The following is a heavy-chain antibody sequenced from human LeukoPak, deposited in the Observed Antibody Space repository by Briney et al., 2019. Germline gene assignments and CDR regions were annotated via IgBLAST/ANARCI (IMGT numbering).Heavy chain of an antibody. CDR1: GYSISSGYY. CDR3: ARHRSTTVVRYYYYYMDV. CDR2: IYHSGST. Sequence: SETLSLTCTVSGYSISSGYYWGWIRQPPGKGLEWIGSIYHSGSTYYNPSLKSRVTISVDTSKNQFSLKLSSVTAADTAVYYCARHRSTTVVRYYYYYMDVWGKGTTVTISS. V-gene: IGHV4-38-2*02. J-gene: IGHJ6*03. D-gene: IGHD4-23*01.